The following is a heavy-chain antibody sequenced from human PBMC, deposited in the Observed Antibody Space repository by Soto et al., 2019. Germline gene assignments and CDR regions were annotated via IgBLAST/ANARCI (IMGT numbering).Heavy chain of an antibody. D-gene: IGHD6-6*01. CDR1: GYTFTGYY. CDR2: INPNSGGT. CDR3: ARALEYSSSDAFDI. J-gene: IGHJ3*02. Sequence: GASVKVSCKASGYTFTGYYMHWVRQAPGQGLEWMGWINPNSGGTNYAQKFQGWVTMTRDTSISTAYMELSRLRSDDTAVYHCARALEYSSSDAFDIWGQGTMVTVSS. V-gene: IGHV1-2*04.